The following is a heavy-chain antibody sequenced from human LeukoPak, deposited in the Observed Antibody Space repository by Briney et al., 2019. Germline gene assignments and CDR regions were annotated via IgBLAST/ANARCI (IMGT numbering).Heavy chain of an antibody. J-gene: IGHJ4*02. Sequence: SETLSLTCTVSGGSICSYYWSWIRQPPGKGLECIWRIYTSGSTNYNPSLKSRVTISLDTSKNQFSLKLSSVTAADTAVCYCARGLYDYYFDYWGEGSLVTVSS. CDR1: GGSICSYY. D-gene: IGHD3-3*01. CDR3: ARGLYDYYFDY. CDR2: IYTSGST. V-gene: IGHV4-4*07.